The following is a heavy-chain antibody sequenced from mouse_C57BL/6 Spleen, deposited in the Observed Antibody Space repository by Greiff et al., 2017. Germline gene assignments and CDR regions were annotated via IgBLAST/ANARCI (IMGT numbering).Heavy chain of an antibody. Sequence: EVKLQESGPGLVKPSQSLSLTCSVTGYSITSGYYWNWIRQFPGNKLEWMGYISYDGSHNYNPSLKNRISITRDTSKNQVFLKLNSVTTEDTATYYCARMYGYDDAMDYWGQGTSVTVSS. D-gene: IGHD2-2*01. J-gene: IGHJ4*01. V-gene: IGHV3-6*01. CDR1: GYSITSGYY. CDR3: ARMYGYDDAMDY. CDR2: ISYDGSH.